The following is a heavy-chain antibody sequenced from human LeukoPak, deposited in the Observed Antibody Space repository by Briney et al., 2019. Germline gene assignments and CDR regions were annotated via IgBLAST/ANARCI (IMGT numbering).Heavy chain of an antibody. V-gene: IGHV3-49*03. J-gene: IGHJ4*02. Sequence: GGSLRLSCTASGFTFGDYAMSWFRRAPGKGLEWVGFIRSKAYGGTTEYAASVKGRFTISRDDSKSIAYLQMNSLKTEDTAVYYCTRAHYESSGYFPGSGDYWGQGTLVTVSS. D-gene: IGHD3-22*01. CDR2: IRSKAYGGTT. CDR1: GFTFGDYA. CDR3: TRAHYESSGYFPGSGDY.